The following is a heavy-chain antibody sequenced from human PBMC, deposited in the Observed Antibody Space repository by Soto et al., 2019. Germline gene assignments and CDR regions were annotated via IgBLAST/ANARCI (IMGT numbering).Heavy chain of an antibody. Sequence: GVLRLSCAASGFSYALSWVRQAPGKGLEWVSTISGSDGKTFYADSVKGRFSISRDTSQSTLYLQMNSLRADDTAIYYCARWSYLDYWGQGTRVTVSS. J-gene: IGHJ1*01. V-gene: IGHV3-23*01. CDR2: ISGSDGKT. CDR1: GFSYA. CDR3: ARWSYLDY. D-gene: IGHD3-10*01.